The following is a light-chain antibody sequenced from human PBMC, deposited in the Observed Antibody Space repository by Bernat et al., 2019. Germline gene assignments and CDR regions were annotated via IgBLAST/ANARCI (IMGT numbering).Light chain of an antibody. CDR2: FGS. V-gene: IGKV2-28*01. J-gene: IGKJ2*01. CDR1: QSLLHDNGYKY. CDR3: MQSLQTPYT. Sequence: DIQMTQSQLSLTVIPGEPASISCNSSQSLLHDNGYKYLDWYLQKPGQSPQLLIYFGSHRASGVPDRISGSGSGTHFTLKINRVEAEDVGIYYCMQSLQTPYTFGQGTKLEIK.